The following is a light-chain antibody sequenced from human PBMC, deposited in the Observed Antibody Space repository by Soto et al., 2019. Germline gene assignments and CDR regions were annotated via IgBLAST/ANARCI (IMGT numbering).Light chain of an antibody. V-gene: IGKV1-5*03. J-gene: IGKJ3*01. CDR1: QSISSW. CDR2: KAS. Sequence: DIQMTQSPSTLSASVGDRVTITCRASQSISSWLAWYQQKPGKAPKLLIYKASSLESGVPSRFSGSGSGTVFTLTSSSLQPDDFETYYCLQYNSKGFTFGPGIKVKIK. CDR3: LQYNSKGFT.